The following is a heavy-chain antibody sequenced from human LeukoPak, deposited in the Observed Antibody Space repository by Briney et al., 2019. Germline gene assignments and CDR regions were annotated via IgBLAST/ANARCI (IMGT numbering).Heavy chain of an antibody. CDR3: ASSLWDDSSGYFDY. V-gene: IGHV4-4*07. CDR2: IYSSGTT. J-gene: IGHJ4*02. D-gene: IGHD3-22*01. Sequence: TSSETLSLTCTVSGGSVSSYYWSWLRQPAGKGLEWIGRIYSSGTTNYNPSLKSRVTMSVDMSKNQFSLQLTSVTAADTAVYYCASSLWDDSSGYFDYWGQGTQATVSS. CDR1: GGSVSSYY.